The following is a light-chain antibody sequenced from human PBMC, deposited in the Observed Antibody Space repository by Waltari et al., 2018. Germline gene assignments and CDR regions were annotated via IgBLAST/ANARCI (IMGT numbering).Light chain of an antibody. J-gene: IGLJ2*01. CDR1: SGDIGAYNS. Sequence: QSALTQPPSASGSPGQSVTISCTGTSGDIGAYNSVNWYRQHPGKVPQLMIYDVNRRPAGVPDRSSGSKSGNTASLTVSGLQPEDEAVYYCNSFAGSDTVVFGGGTTLTVL. CDR2: DVN. V-gene: IGLV2-8*01. CDR3: NSFAGSDTVV.